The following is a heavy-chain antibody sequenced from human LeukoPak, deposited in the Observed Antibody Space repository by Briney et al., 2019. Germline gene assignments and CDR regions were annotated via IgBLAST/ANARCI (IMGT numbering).Heavy chain of an antibody. CDR3: ARELQEYSSSSGSDY. CDR2: INPSGDST. Sequence: GASVKVSCKASGYTFSSYYMHWVRQAPGQGLEWMGIINPSGDSTSYAQKFQGRVTMTRDTSTSTVYMELSSLRSEDTAVYYCARELQEYSSSSGSDYWGQGTLVTVSS. J-gene: IGHJ4*02. D-gene: IGHD6-6*01. V-gene: IGHV1-46*01. CDR1: GYTFSSYY.